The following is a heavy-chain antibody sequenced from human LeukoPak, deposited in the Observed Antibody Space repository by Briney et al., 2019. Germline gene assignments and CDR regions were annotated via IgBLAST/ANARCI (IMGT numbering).Heavy chain of an antibody. CDR3: AKEPKSSGWYNFDY. D-gene: IGHD6-19*01. CDR2: ISGSGGST. CDR1: GFTFSSYA. J-gene: IGHJ4*02. V-gene: IGHV3-23*01. Sequence: GXSLRLSCAASGFTFSSYAMSWVRQAPGKGLEWVSAISGSGGSTYYADSVKGRFTISRDNSKNRLYLQMNSLRAEDTAVYYCAKEPKSSGWYNFDYWGQGTLVTVSS.